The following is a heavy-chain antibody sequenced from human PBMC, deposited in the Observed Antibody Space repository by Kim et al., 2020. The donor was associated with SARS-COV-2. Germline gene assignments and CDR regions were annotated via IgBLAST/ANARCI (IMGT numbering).Heavy chain of an antibody. D-gene: IGHD2-8*02. V-gene: IGHV4-39*01. CDR1: GGSISSSCYY. CDR2: IYYSGST. J-gene: IGHJ4*02. Sequence: SETLSLTCTVSGGSISSSCYYWGWIRQPPGKGLEWIVSIYYSGSTYYNPSRKSRVTIAVDTSKNQFSLKLSSVTAADTAVYYCARHGGGSIVLLVYSAYFDYWGQGTLVTVSS. CDR3: ARHGGGSIVLLVYSAYFDY.